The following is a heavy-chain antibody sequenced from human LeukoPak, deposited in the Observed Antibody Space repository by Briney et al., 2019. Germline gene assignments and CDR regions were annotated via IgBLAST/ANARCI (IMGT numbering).Heavy chain of an antibody. CDR2: IYYSGST. V-gene: IGHV4-39*01. CDR3: ARRPDDFWSGYYFH. J-gene: IGHJ4*02. D-gene: IGHD3-3*01. Sequence: SETLSLTCTVSGGSISSSSYYWGWIRQPPGKGLEWIGSIYYSGSTYYNTSLKSRVTISVDTSKNQFSLKLSSVTAADTAVYYCARRPDDFWSGYYFHWGQGTLVTVSS. CDR1: GGSISSSSYY.